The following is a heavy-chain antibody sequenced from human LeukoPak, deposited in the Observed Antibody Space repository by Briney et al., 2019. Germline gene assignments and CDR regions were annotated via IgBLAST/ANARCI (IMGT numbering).Heavy chain of an antibody. Sequence: PGGSLRLSCAVSGFTFNSHAMCWVRQAPGKGLEWVSSIDISGGSTYYADSVKGRFTISRDNSKNTLYLQMNSLRGEDTALYFCANEVRPNDNWGQGTLVTVSS. J-gene: IGHJ4*02. CDR2: IDISGGST. CDR3: ANEVRPNDN. D-gene: IGHD4/OR15-4a*01. CDR1: GFTFNSHA. V-gene: IGHV3-23*01.